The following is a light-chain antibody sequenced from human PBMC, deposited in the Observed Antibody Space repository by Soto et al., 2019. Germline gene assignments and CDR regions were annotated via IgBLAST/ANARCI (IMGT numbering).Light chain of an antibody. CDR1: QSFSTH. J-gene: IGKJ1*01. Sequence: DIQLTQSPSSLSASVGDRVTITCRASQSFSTHLNWYQQKPGKAPRLLMDAESRLQSGVPSRFGGSGSGTEFTLTISSLQPEDFATYYCQQSFTSTWTFGQGTKVEMK. CDR2: AES. V-gene: IGKV1-39*01. CDR3: QQSFTSTWT.